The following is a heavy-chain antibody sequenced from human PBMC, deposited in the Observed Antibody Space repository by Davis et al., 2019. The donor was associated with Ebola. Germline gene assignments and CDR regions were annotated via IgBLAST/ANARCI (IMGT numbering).Heavy chain of an antibody. CDR2: IWYDGSNK. CDR3: AKRTGTGATLSLGY. CDR1: GFTFSSYG. D-gene: IGHD1-26*01. Sequence: PGGSLRLSCAASGFTFSSYGMHWVRQAPGKGLEWVAVIWYDGSNKYYADSVKGRFTISRDNSKNTLYLQMNSLRAEDTAVYYCAKRTGTGATLSLGYWGQGTLVTVSS. J-gene: IGHJ4*02. V-gene: IGHV3-33*06.